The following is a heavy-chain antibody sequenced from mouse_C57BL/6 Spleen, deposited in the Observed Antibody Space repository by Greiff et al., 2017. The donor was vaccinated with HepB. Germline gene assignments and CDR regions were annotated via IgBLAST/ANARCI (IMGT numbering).Heavy chain of an antibody. CDR2: IYPGDGDT. D-gene: IGHD2-5*01. J-gene: IGHJ4*01. CDR3: ARFYSNYPYYYAMDY. CDR1: GYAFSSSW. Sequence: VKLMESGPELVKPGASVKISCKASGYAFSSSWMNWVKQRPGKGLEWIGRIYPGDGDTNYNGKFKGKATLTADKSSSTAYMQLSSLTSEDSAVYFCARFYSNYPYYYAMDYWGQGTSVTVSS. V-gene: IGHV1-82*01.